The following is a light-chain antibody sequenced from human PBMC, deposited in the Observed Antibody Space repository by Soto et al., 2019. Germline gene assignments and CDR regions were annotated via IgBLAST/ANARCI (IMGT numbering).Light chain of an antibody. Sequence: EMVLTQSPGTLSLFPGERATLSCRASQSISSSYLAWYQQKPGQAPRLLIYGASSRATGIPDRFSGAGSATDFNLTISRLEPEDFAVYYCHQYGSAPAWTFGQGTKVEIK. J-gene: IGKJ1*01. CDR3: HQYGSAPAWT. CDR1: QSISSSY. V-gene: IGKV3-20*01. CDR2: GAS.